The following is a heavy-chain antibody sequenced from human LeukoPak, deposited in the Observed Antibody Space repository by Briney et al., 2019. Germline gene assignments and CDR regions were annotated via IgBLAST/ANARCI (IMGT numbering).Heavy chain of an antibody. CDR3: ARGYSGYDTFDY. J-gene: IGHJ4*02. D-gene: IGHD5-12*01. Sequence: GASVKVSCKASGYTFTGYYMHWVRQAPGQGLEWMGGIIPIFGTANYAQKFQGRVTITADESTSTAYMELSSLRSEDTAVYYCARGYSGYDTFDYWGQGTLVTVSS. CDR1: GYTFTGYY. CDR2: IIPIFGTA. V-gene: IGHV1-69*13.